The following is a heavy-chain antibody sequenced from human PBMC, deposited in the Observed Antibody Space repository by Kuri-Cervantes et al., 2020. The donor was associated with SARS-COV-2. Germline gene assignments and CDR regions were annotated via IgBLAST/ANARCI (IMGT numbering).Heavy chain of an antibody. D-gene: IGHD3/OR15-3a*01. V-gene: IGHV1-8*02. CDR2: MNPNSGNT. CDR1: GYTFTSYG. J-gene: IGHJ6*02. CDR3: ARGYVDKYHDFWMDAYYYGVDV. Sequence: ASVKVSCKASGYTFTSYGISWVRQAPGQGLEWMGWMNPNSGNTGYAQKFQGRVTMTRDISINTAYMELSSLGSEDTAVYYCARGYVDKYHDFWMDAYYYGVDVWGQGTTVTVSS.